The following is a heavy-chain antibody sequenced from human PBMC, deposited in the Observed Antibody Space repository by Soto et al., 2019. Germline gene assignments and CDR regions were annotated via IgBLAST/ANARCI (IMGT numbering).Heavy chain of an antibody. CDR1: GFTFSIHE. CDR2: ISSIGVAT. D-gene: IGHD6-19*01. V-gene: IGHV3-48*03. J-gene: IGHJ4*02. Sequence: GGSLRLSCAASGFTFSIHEMNWVRQAPGKGLEWVSYISSIGVATYYADSVKGRFTISRDNAKNSLYLQMNSLRAEDTAVYYCAREGRVGGIDYWGQGTPVTVS. CDR3: AREGRVGGIDY.